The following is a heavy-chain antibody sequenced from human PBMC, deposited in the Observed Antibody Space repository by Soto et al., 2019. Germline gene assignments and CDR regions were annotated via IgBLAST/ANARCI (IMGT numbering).Heavy chain of an antibody. V-gene: IGHV3-13*05. CDR1: GFTFRNYY. Sequence: EVQLVESGGGLVKPGGSLRLSCEASGFTFRNYYMHWFSQGTGTGLEWVSGISAAGDPDYADSVEGRFTISRENAQNSFFLQMNSLRVGYTAVYYCASTDRDFYGVDVWGQWTTVIVSS. CDR3: ASTDRDFYGVDV. J-gene: IGHJ6*02. CDR2: ISAAGDP.